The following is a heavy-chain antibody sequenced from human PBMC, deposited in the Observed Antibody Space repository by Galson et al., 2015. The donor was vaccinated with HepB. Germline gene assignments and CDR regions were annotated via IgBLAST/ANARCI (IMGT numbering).Heavy chain of an antibody. V-gene: IGHV3-21*06. CDR1: GFNFKTYT. J-gene: IGHJ4*02. CDR3: ARDPGRLAARPFDF. D-gene: IGHD6-6*01. Sequence: SLRLSCAASGFNFKTYTINWVRQTPGKGLERVSSITPDGDDIYYADSVKARFTISRDNSKNSVFLHMNSLRGDDTALYFCARDPGRLAARPFDFWGQGTQVTVSS. CDR2: ITPDGDDI.